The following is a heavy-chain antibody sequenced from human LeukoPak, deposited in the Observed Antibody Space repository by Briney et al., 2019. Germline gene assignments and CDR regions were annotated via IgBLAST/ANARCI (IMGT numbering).Heavy chain of an antibody. J-gene: IGHJ5*02. D-gene: IGHD1-26*01. Sequence: GGSLRLSCAASGFTVIYNFMSWVRQAPGKGLEWVSVISSGGSTYYADSVKGRFTISRDNSKNTVYLQMNSLRVDDTAVYYCARVKVGITYWFDPWGQGTLVTVSS. CDR1: GFTVIYNF. CDR3: ARVKVGITYWFDP. CDR2: ISSGGST. V-gene: IGHV3-66*01.